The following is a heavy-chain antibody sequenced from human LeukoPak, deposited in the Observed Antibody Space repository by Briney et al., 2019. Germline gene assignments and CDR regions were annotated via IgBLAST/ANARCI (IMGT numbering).Heavy chain of an antibody. CDR2: IYTSGST. CDR3: ARHGYYYGSGSLYWFDP. Sequence: SETLSLTCTVAGGSISNYYWSWIRQPPGKGLEWIGYIYTSGSTNYNPSLKSRVTISVDTSRNQFSLKLSSVTAADTAVYYCARHGYYYGSGSLYWFDPWGQGTLVTVSS. V-gene: IGHV4-4*09. D-gene: IGHD3-10*01. CDR1: GGSISNYY. J-gene: IGHJ5*02.